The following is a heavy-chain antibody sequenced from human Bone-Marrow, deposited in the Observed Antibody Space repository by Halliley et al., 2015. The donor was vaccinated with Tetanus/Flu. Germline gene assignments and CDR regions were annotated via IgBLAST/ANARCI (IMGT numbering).Heavy chain of an antibody. Sequence: SLRLSCAASGFTVTRDYMTWVRQAPGKGLEWVSVIYTGERTSYADSVKGRFTISRNSSDNTLYLQMNSLGAEDTAVYYCARFTGAWGAKTWSQGSLVPVSS. CDR3: ARFTGAWGAKT. CDR1: GFTVTRDY. J-gene: IGHJ4*02. V-gene: IGHV3-53*01. D-gene: IGHD3-16*01. CDR2: IYTGERT.